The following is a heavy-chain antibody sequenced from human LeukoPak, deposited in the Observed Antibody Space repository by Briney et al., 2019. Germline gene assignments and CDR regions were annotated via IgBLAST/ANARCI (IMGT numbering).Heavy chain of an antibody. J-gene: IGHJ4*02. Sequence: KPGGSLRLSCAASGFTFSSYSMNWVRQAPGKGLEWVSSISSSSSYIYYADSVKGRFTISRDNAKNSLYLQMNSLRAEDTAVYYCARDLQPEYVPFDYWGQGTLVTVSS. CDR2: ISSSSSYI. V-gene: IGHV3-21*01. CDR1: GFTFSSYS. D-gene: IGHD1-14*01. CDR3: ARDLQPEYVPFDY.